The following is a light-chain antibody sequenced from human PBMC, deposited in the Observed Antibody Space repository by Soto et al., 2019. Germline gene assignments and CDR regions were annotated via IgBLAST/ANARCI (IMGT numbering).Light chain of an antibody. Sequence: QLVLTQPPSVSGAPGQRVTISCTGNSSNIGAGYDVHWYQQLPGKAPKLLIFGNSHRPSGVPDRFFGSKSGTSASLAITGLQAEDEGDYYCCSYTGGTTLVCGGGTKLTVL. CDR1: SSNIGAGYD. V-gene: IGLV1-40*01. CDR3: CSYTGGTTLV. CDR2: GNS. J-gene: IGLJ2*01.